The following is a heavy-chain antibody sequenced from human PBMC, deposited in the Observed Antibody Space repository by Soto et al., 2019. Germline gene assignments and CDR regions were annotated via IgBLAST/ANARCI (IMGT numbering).Heavy chain of an antibody. V-gene: IGHV4-59*08. CDR1: GDSISTDY. Sequence: SETLSLTCTVSGDSISTDYWSWIRQSPGKGLEWIGFIYYGGSTNYNPSLKSRVTISVDTPKNQFSLKLSSVTAADTAVYYCARLNGYCVSTSCHGYYGMDVWGQGTTVTVSS. D-gene: IGHD2-2*03. CDR2: IYYGGST. CDR3: ARLNGYCVSTSCHGYYGMDV. J-gene: IGHJ6*02.